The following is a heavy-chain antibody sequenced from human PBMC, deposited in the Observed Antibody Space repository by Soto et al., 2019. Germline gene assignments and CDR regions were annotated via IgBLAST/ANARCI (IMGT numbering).Heavy chain of an antibody. CDR3: AREQHQSGGWSLYYFDY. V-gene: IGHV1-69*12. J-gene: IGHJ4*02. CDR1: GGTFSSYA. D-gene: IGHD6-19*01. CDR2: IIPIFGTA. Sequence: QVQLVQSGAEVKKPGSSVKVSCKASGGTFSSYAISWVRQAPGQGLEWMGGIIPIFGTANYAQKFQGRVTITADGSTSTAYMELSSLRSEDTAVYYCAREQHQSGGWSLYYFDYWGQGTLVTVSS.